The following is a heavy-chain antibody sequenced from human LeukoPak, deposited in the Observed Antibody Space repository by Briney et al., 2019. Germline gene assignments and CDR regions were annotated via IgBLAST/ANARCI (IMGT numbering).Heavy chain of an antibody. J-gene: IGHJ4*02. Sequence: SETLSLTCTVSGDSITIYYWSWIRQPPGKGLEWIGYIDHTGITNYNPSLNSRVTISRDTSKNHFSLKLSSVTAADTAVYYCARDFRGGYDFWSGYYTPYYFDYWGQGTLVTVSP. V-gene: IGHV4-59*12. CDR3: ARDFRGGYDFWSGYYTPYYFDY. D-gene: IGHD3-3*01. CDR1: GDSITIYY. CDR2: IDHTGIT.